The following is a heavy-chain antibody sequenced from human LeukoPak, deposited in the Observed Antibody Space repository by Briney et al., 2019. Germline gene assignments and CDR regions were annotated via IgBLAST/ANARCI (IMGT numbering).Heavy chain of an antibody. CDR3: ARGPVGATSIDY. Sequence: GGSLRLSCAASGFTFSSYSMNWVRQAPGKGLEWVSSISSSSSYIYYADSVKGRFTISSDNAKNSLYLQMNSLRAEDTAVYYCARGPVGATSIDYWGQGTLVTVSS. V-gene: IGHV3-21*01. CDR1: GFTFSSYS. J-gene: IGHJ4*02. CDR2: ISSSSSYI. D-gene: IGHD1-26*01.